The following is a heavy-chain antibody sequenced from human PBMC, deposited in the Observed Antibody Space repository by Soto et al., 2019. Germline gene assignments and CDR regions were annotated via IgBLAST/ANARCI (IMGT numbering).Heavy chain of an antibody. CDR3: AKAPHPVYCSSTRCYFDY. D-gene: IGHD2-2*01. CDR1: GFTFTTYA. Sequence: EVQLLESGGGLVQPGGSLRLSCAASGFTFTTYAMSWVRQAPGKGLDWVSGITNSGGSTSYADSVKGRFTTSRDNSKNTLYLQMNSLRAEDTAVYFCAKAPHPVYCSSTRCYFDYWGRGTLVTVSS. CDR2: ITNSGGST. V-gene: IGHV3-23*01. J-gene: IGHJ4*02.